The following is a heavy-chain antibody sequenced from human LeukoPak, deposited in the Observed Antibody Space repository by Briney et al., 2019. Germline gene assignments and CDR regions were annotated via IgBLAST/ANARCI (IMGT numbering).Heavy chain of an antibody. CDR2: IYISGST. D-gene: IGHD6-19*01. J-gene: IGHJ4*02. V-gene: IGHV4-4*07. CDR1: GGSISSYY. Sequence: PSETLSLTCTVSGGSISSYYWSWIRQPAGKGLEWIGRIYISGSTNYNPSLKSRVTMSVDTSKNQFSLKLSSVTAADTAVYYCAREHRQWLSQFGGYFDYWGQGTLVTVSS. CDR3: AREHRQWLSQFGGYFDY.